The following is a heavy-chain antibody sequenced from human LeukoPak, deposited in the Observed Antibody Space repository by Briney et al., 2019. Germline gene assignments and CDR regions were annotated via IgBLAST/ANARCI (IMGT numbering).Heavy chain of an antibody. D-gene: IGHD5-12*01. V-gene: IGHV3-21*01. CDR3: ARVQYSGYDYVRAGTGLDY. J-gene: IGHJ4*02. Sequence: GGSLRLSCAASGFTFSSYSMNWVRQAPGKGLEWVSSISSSSSYIYYADSVKGRFTISRDNAKNSLYLQMNSLRAEDTAVYYCARVQYSGYDYVRAGTGLDYWGQGTLVTGSS. CDR2: ISSSSSYI. CDR1: GFTFSSYS.